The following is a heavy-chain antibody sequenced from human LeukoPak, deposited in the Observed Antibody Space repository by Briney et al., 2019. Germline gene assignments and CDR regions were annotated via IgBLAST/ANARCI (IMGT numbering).Heavy chain of an antibody. V-gene: IGHV4-38-2*01. CDR1: GYSVSSGYY. D-gene: IGHD6-13*01. Sequence: PSETLSLTCAVSGYSVSSGYYWGWIRQPPGQGLEWIGSIYHSGSTYYNPSLKGRVTISVDTSKNQFSLKLSSVTAADTAVYYCARRRSSSCFDYWGQGTLVTVSS. CDR3: ARRRSSSCFDY. J-gene: IGHJ4*02. CDR2: IYHSGST.